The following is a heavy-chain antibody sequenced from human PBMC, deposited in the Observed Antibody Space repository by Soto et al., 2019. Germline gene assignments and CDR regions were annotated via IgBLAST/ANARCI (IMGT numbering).Heavy chain of an antibody. CDR1: GYTFTSYA. CDR3: ARDTSRDYFDY. J-gene: IGHJ4*02. V-gene: IGHV1-3*01. CDR2: INAGNGNT. D-gene: IGHD3-10*01. Sequence: QVQLVQSGAEVKKPGASVKVSCKASGYTFTSYAMHWVRQAPGQRLEWMGWINAGNGNTKYSQKFQGRVTITRDTYASTAHMELSSLRSEDTAVYYCARDTSRDYFDYWGQGTLVTVSS.